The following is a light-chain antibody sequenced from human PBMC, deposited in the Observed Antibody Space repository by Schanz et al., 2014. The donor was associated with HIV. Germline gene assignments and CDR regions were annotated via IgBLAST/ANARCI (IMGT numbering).Light chain of an antibody. J-gene: IGKJ2*01. Sequence: DIQMTQSPSSLSASVGDRVTITCRASQSISSYLNWYQQKPGKAPKLLISAASSLQSGVPSRFSGSGSGTEFTLSISSLQSDDFATYYCLQYNDDVYTFGQGTKLEIK. CDR1: QSISSY. CDR2: AAS. V-gene: IGKV1-39*01. CDR3: LQYNDDVYT.